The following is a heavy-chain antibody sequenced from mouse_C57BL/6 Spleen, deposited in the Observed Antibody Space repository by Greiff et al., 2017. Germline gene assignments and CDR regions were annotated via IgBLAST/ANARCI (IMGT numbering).Heavy chain of an antibody. V-gene: IGHV1-15*01. CDR3: TRKGGITTYDY. J-gene: IGHJ2*01. D-gene: IGHD2-4*01. CDR1: GYTFTDYE. Sequence: VQLQQSGAELVRPGASVTLSCKASGYTFTDYEMHWVKQTPVHGLEWIGAIDPEPGGTAYNQKFKGKAILTADKSSSTAYMELRSLTSEDSAGYYCTRKGGITTYDYWGQGTTLTVSS. CDR2: IDPEPGGT.